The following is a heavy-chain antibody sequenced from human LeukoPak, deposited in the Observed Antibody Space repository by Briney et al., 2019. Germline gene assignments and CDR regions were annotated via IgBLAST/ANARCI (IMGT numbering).Heavy chain of an antibody. CDR3: ARDCSSTSCFCS. CDR1: GGSISSGDYY. CDR2: IYYSGST. D-gene: IGHD2-2*01. J-gene: IGHJ4*02. Sequence: SQTLSLTCTVSGGSISSGDYYWRWIRQPPGKGLEWIGYIYYSGSTYYNPSLKGRVTISVDTSKNQFSLKLSSVTAADTAVYYCARDCSSTSCFCSWGQGTLVTVSS. V-gene: IGHV4-30-4*08.